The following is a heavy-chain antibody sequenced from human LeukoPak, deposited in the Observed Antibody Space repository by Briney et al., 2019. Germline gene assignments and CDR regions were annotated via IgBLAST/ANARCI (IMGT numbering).Heavy chain of an antibody. CDR3: ARQNYGSESVKEFDP. J-gene: IGHJ5*02. D-gene: IGHD3-10*01. CDR1: GGSISSSSYY. Sequence: SETVSLTCIVSGGSISSSSYYWGWIRQPPGKGLEWIGSIYYSGSTYYNPSLQSRVTISVDTSKNQFSLKLSSVTAADTAVFYCARQNYGSESVKEFDPWGQGTLDRLSS. CDR2: IYYSGST. V-gene: IGHV4-39*01.